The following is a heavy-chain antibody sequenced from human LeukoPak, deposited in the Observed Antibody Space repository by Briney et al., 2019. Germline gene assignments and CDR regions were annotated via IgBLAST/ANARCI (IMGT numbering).Heavy chain of an antibody. J-gene: IGHJ5*02. CDR1: GGSISSYY. CDR2: INHSGST. D-gene: IGHD3-22*01. CDR3: AREIPRHTMITPRWFDP. V-gene: IGHV4-34*01. Sequence: NPSEALSLTCTVSGGSISSYYWSWIRQPPGKGLEWIGEINHSGSTNYNPSLKSRVTISVDTSKNQFSLKLSSVTAADTAVYYCAREIPRHTMITPRWFDPWGQGTLVTVSS.